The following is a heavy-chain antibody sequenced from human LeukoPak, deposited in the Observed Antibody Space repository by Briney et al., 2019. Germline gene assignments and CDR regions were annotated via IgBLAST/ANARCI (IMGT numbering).Heavy chain of an antibody. Sequence: PSETLSLTCTVSDYSISSSPYYWGWIRQPPGKGLEWIGSIYYSGTTHYNPSLESRVTISVDTSKNQFSLKLASVTAADTAIYYCAKGAGGFSYYNWFDPWGQGTLVTVSS. J-gene: IGHJ5*02. CDR2: IYYSGTT. D-gene: IGHD5-18*01. CDR1: DYSISSSPYY. V-gene: IGHV4-39*07. CDR3: AKGAGGFSYYNWFDP.